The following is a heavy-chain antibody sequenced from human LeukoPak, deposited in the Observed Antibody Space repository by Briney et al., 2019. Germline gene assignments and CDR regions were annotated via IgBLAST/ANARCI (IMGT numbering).Heavy chain of an antibody. J-gene: IGHJ6*02. CDR2: IKHSGST. CDR1: GGSFSGYY. Sequence: SSETLSLTCAVYGGSFSGYYWSWIRQPPGKGLEWIGEIKHSGSTNYNPSLKSRVTISVDTSKNQFSLKLSSVTAADTAVYYCARGVKRSVDTATAASYYYGMDVWGQGTTVTVSS. V-gene: IGHV4-34*01. CDR3: ARGVKRSVDTATAASYYYGMDV. D-gene: IGHD5-18*01.